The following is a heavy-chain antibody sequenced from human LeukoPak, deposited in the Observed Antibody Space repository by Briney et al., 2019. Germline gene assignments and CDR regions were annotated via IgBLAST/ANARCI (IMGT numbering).Heavy chain of an antibody. Sequence: ASVTVSFKASGYTFTSYGISWVRQAPGQGLEWMGWISAYNGNTNYPQKLQGRVTMTTDTSTSTAYMELRSLRSDDTAVYYCARGEAYCGGDCPPLDYWGQGTLVTVSS. D-gene: IGHD2-21*02. J-gene: IGHJ4*02. CDR2: ISAYNGNT. CDR3: ARGEAYCGGDCPPLDY. CDR1: GYTFTSYG. V-gene: IGHV1-18*01.